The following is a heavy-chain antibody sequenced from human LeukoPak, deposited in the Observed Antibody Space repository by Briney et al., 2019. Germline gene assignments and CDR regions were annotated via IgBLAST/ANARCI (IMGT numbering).Heavy chain of an antibody. V-gene: IGHV3-33*01. Sequence: PGGSLRLSCAASGFTFSSYGMHWVRQAPGKGLEWVAVIWYDGSNKYYADSVKGRFTISRDNSKNTLYLQMNSLRAEDTAVYYCARDPTVVVVAATLPYDYWGQGTLVTVSS. D-gene: IGHD2-15*01. J-gene: IGHJ4*02. CDR2: IWYDGSNK. CDR3: ARDPTVVVVAATLPYDY. CDR1: GFTFSSYG.